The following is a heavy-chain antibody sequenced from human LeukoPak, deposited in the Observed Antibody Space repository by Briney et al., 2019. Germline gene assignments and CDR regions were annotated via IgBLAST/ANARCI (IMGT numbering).Heavy chain of an antibody. D-gene: IGHD2-2*01. J-gene: IGHJ4*02. Sequence: PGGSLRLSCAASGFIFSDYSMNWVRQAAGKGLEWVSCISSGSGIVYYADSVKGRFTISRDNAKNSLYLQMDSLRAEDTAVYYCARDPSLYCATTSCYDLDYWGQGTLVTVSS. CDR3: ARDPSLYCATTSCYDLDY. V-gene: IGHV3-48*04. CDR1: GFIFSDYS. CDR2: ISSGSGIV.